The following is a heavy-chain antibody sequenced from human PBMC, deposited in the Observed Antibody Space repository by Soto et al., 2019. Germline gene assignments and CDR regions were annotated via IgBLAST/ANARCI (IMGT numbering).Heavy chain of an antibody. J-gene: IGHJ4*02. Sequence: GGSLRLSCAASGFGFTFSTSAMSWVRQAPGKGLEWVSGISWNSGSIGYADSVKGRFTISRDNAKNSLYLQMNSLRAEDTALYYCAKDKYHSYVHPDYWGQGTLVTAPQ. CDR3: AKDKYHSYVHPDY. CDR1: GFGFTFSTSA. D-gene: IGHD2-2*01. CDR2: ISWNSGSI. V-gene: IGHV3-9*01.